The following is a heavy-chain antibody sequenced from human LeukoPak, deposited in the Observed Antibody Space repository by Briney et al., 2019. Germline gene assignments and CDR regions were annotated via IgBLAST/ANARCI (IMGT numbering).Heavy chain of an antibody. V-gene: IGHV3-30*18. Sequence: PGASLRLSCAASGFTFSSYGMHWVRQAPGKGLEWVAVISYDGSNKYYADSVKGRFTISRDNSKNTLYLQMNSLRAEDTAVYYCAKDLGVPAATNAFDIWGQGTMVTVSS. CDR3: AKDLGVPAATNAFDI. J-gene: IGHJ3*02. CDR1: GFTFSSYG. CDR2: ISYDGSNK. D-gene: IGHD2-2*01.